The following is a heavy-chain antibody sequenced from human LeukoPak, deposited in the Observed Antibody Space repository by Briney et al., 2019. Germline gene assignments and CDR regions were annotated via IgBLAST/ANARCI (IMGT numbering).Heavy chain of an antibody. CDR3: ASWAGTTAGFSGPLDF. V-gene: IGHV3-48*01. CDR1: GLTFSSHS. Sequence: GGSLRLSCAASGLTFSSHSMNWVRQAPGKGLEWISHIRSSSSSSTTYYADSVKGRFTISRDDAKNSLYLQMNSLRGEDTAVYYCASWAGTTAGFSGPLDFWGQGTLVTVSS. CDR2: IRSSSSSSTT. J-gene: IGHJ4*02. D-gene: IGHD6-25*01.